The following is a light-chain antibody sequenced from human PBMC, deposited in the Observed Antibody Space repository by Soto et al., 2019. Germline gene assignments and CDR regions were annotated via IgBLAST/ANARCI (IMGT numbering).Light chain of an antibody. Sequence: QSVLTQPPSVSAAPGQKVTISGSGSSSNIGNNYVSWYQHLPGTAPKLLIYDNNKRPSGIPDRFSGSKSGTSATLGITGLQTGDEADYYCATWDSSLSAGVFGGGTQLTVL. V-gene: IGLV1-51*01. CDR1: SSNIGNNY. J-gene: IGLJ2*01. CDR3: ATWDSSLSAGV. CDR2: DNN.